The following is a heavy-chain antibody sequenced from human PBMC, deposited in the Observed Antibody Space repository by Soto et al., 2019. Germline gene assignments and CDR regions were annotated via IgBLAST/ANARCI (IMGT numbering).Heavy chain of an antibody. CDR3: ARAPLALYYFDY. Sequence: GGSLRLSCAASGFTFSSYWMHWVRQAPGKGLVWVSRINSDGSSTSYADSVKGRFTISRDNAKNTLYLQMNSLRSDDTAVYYCARAPLALYYFDYWGQGTLVTVSS. CDR2: INSDGSST. V-gene: IGHV3-74*01. CDR1: GFTFSSYW. J-gene: IGHJ4*02.